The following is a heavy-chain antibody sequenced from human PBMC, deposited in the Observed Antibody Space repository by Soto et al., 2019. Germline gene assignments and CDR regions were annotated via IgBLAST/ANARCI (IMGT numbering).Heavy chain of an antibody. CDR2: IMPVFGTP. V-gene: IGHV1-69*01. CDR3: ARGVTANYMGGDAFAI. CDR1: GGSFSSYT. Sequence: QVLLVQSGAEVKKPGSSVKVSCKAAGGSFSSYTVSWVRQAPGQGLDYMGGIMPVFGTPTYTEKIQGRITITADESTGPAYMELTSLKSDDTAVYYCARGVTANYMGGDAFAIWGQGTMVTVSS. J-gene: IGHJ3*02. D-gene: IGHD3-16*01.